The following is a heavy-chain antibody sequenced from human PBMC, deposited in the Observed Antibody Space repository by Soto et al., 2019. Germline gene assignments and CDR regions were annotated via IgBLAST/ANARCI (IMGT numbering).Heavy chain of an antibody. V-gene: IGHV6-1*01. D-gene: IGHD1-26*01. CDR2: TYYRSKWYN. CDR1: GDSVSSNSAA. J-gene: IGHJ3*02. Sequence: KQSQTLSLTCAISGDSVSSNSAAWNWIRQSPSRGLEWLGRTYYRSKWYNDYAVSVKSRITINPDTSKNQFSLQLNSVTPEDTAVYYCARSPGAGRANRDAFDIWGQGTMVTVSS. CDR3: ARSPGAGRANRDAFDI.